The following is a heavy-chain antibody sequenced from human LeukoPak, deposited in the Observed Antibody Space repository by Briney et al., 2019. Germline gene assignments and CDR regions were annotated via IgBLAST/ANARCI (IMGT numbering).Heavy chain of an antibody. Sequence: GGSLRLSCAASGFTVSSNYMSWVSQAPGEGLEWVSVTYSSGSTYYADSVKGRFTISRDNSKNTLDLQMNSLRAEDTAVYYCARDVYTGRYYLDYWGQGTLVTVSS. CDR1: GFTVSSNY. CDR2: TYSSGST. D-gene: IGHD1-26*01. CDR3: ARDVYTGRYYLDY. V-gene: IGHV3-53*01. J-gene: IGHJ4*02.